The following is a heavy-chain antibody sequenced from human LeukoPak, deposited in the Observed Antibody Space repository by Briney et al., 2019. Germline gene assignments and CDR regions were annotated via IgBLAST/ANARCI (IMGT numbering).Heavy chain of an antibody. J-gene: IGHJ5*02. CDR3: ARDNHYYDSSGYTNWFDP. CDR2: IYYSGNT. V-gene: IGHV4-39*07. Sequence: SETLSLTCTVSGGSISTSTGYYWDWIRQPPGKGLEYIGSIYYSGNTYYNPSLKSRVTMSVDTSSNQFSLKLTSVTAADTAVYYCARDNHYYDSSGYTNWFDPWGQGTLVTVSS. CDR1: GGSISTSTGYY. D-gene: IGHD3-22*01.